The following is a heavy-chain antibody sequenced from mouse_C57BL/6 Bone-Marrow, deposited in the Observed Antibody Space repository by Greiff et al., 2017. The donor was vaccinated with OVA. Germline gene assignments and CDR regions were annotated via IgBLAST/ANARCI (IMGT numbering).Heavy chain of an antibody. CDR3: ARGHYGFAY. CDR2: ISYDGSN. CDR1: GYSITSGYY. D-gene: IGHD1-1*01. J-gene: IGHJ3*01. V-gene: IGHV3-6*01. Sequence: EVQLQESGPGLVKPSQSLSLTCSVTGYSITSGYYWNWIRQFPGNKLEWMGYISYDGSNNYNPSLKNRISITRDTSKNQFFLKLNSVTTEDTATYYCARGHYGFAYWGQGTLVTVSA.